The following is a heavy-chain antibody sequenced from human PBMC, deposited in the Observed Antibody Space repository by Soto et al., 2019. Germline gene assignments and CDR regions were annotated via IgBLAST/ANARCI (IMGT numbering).Heavy chain of an antibody. CDR1: GYTFTSYY. J-gene: IGHJ4*02. V-gene: IGHV1-46*03. D-gene: IGHD3-9*01. CDR3: ARLKSYDILTGYYIWGGKNYFDY. CDR2: INPSGGST. Sequence: ASVKVSCKASGYTFTSYYMHWVRQAPGQGLEWMGIINPSGGSTSYAQKFQGRVTMTRDTSTSTVYMELSSLRSEDTAVYYCARLKSYDILTGYYIWGGKNYFDYWGQGTRVTVSS.